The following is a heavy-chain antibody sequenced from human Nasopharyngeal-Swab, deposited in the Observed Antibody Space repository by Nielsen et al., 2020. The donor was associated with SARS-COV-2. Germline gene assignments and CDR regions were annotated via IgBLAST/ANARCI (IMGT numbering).Heavy chain of an antibody. D-gene: IGHD3-16*02. CDR2: IYPGNNFPGRSNT. CDR1: GYSFDSYW. Sequence: GESLKISCKASGYSFDSYWIGWVRQMPGKGLEWLGIIYPGNNFPGRSNTQYTPALRGQVTLSADTATSTAYLQWSSLKASDTAIYFCARPLVLLFPSLFDIWGQGTMVTVSS. J-gene: IGHJ3*02. V-gene: IGHV5-51*01. CDR3: ARPLVLLFPSLFDI.